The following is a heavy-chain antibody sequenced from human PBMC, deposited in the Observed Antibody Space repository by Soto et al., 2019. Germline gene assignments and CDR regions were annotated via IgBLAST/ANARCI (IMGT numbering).Heavy chain of an antibody. CDR3: ARIGVSSGHESPDFDS. V-gene: IGHV1-18*01. CDR2: ISGFNGNT. D-gene: IGHD3-16*01. J-gene: IGHJ4*02. CDR1: GYTFNFYG. Sequence: QVQLVQSGAEVKKPGASVKVSCKASGYTFNFYGITWVRQAPGQGLEWMGWISGFNGNTNYAADLQGRVTMTTATSTSTAYMELRGLRSVDTAVYYCARIGVSSGHESPDFDSWGQGTLVTVSS.